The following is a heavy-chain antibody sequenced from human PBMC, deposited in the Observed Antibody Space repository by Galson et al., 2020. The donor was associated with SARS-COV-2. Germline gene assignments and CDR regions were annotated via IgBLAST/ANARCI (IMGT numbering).Heavy chain of an antibody. J-gene: IGHJ6*02. CDR1: GDSVSRNSAA. D-gene: IGHD1-20*01. CDR3: ARALLTGINILYYDGMDV. CDR2: TYSRSKRYN. V-gene: IGHV6-1*01. Sequence: SQTLSLTCAISGDSVSRNSAAWNWSSQTPSRGLGRRGRTYSRSKRYNDYAISGKSRITINPDTSKNQFSLQLNSVSPEDTAVYYCARALLTGINILYYDGMDVWGQGTTVTVSS.